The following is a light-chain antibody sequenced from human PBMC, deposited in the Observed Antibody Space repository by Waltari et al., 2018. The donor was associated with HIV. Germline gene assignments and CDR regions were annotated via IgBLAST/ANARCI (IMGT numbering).Light chain of an antibody. CDR3: QQSLSTPFT. CDR1: PSIITY. V-gene: IGKV1-39*01. CDR2: AVS. Sequence: DIQMTQSPSSLSASVGDRVTITCRSSPSIITYLNWYQQKPGKAPELLIYAVSRLQSGVPPRFSGSGSGAHFTLTISSLQPEDFATYYCQQSLSTPFTFSQGTQLEIK. J-gene: IGKJ5*01.